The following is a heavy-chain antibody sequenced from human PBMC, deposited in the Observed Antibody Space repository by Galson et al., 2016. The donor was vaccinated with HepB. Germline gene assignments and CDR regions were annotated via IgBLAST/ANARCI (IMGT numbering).Heavy chain of an antibody. D-gene: IGHD4-11*01. CDR2: LSSDETNK. CDR1: GFTFTSYS. Sequence: SLRLSCAASGFTFTSYSMHWVRQAPGKGLEWVAALSSDETNKHYTDSVKGRFAISRDNSKNTLYLRMNSLRAEDTAVYYCAKAASNYGYRLGIDVWGQGTTVTVSS. J-gene: IGHJ6*02. CDR3: AKAASNYGYRLGIDV. V-gene: IGHV3-30*09.